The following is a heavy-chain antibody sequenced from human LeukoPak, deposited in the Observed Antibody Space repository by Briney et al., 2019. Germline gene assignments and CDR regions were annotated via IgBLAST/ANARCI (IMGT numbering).Heavy chain of an antibody. J-gene: IGHJ4*02. CDR2: IWYDGSSK. CDR1: GFTFSSYG. D-gene: IGHD4-17*01. V-gene: IGHV3-33*01. CDR3: ARGVVDYGFGY. Sequence: PGGSLRLSCAAPGFTFSSYGMHWVRQAPGKGLEWVSVIWYDGSSKYYADSVKGRFTISRGNSKKTLSLQMNSLRAEDTAVYYCARGVVDYGFGYWGQGTLVTVSS.